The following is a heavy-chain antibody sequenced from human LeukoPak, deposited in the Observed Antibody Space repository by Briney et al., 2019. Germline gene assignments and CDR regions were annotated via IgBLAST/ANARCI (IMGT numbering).Heavy chain of an antibody. J-gene: IGHJ5*02. V-gene: IGHV4-39*07. D-gene: IGHD3-10*01. Sequence: PSETLSLTCTVSGDSISSSSYYWGWIRQPPGKGLEWIGSIYYSGSTYYNPSLKSRVTISVDTSKNQFSLKLSSVTAADTAVYYCARADYYGRRVNWFDPWGQGTLVTVSS. CDR2: IYYSGST. CDR1: GDSISSSSYY. CDR3: ARADYYGRRVNWFDP.